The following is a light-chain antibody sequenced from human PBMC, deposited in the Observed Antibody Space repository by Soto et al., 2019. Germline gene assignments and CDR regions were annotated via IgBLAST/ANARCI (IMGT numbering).Light chain of an antibody. CDR3: SSYTSSSTYV. J-gene: IGLJ1*01. CDR2: DVS. CDR1: SSDVGGYNY. Sequence: QSVLTQPASVSGCPGQSITNSCTGTSSDVGGYNYVSWYQQHPGKAPKLMIYDVSNRPSGVSNRFSGSKSGNTASLTISGLQAEDEDDYYCSSYTSSSTYVFGTGTKVTVL. V-gene: IGLV2-14*01.